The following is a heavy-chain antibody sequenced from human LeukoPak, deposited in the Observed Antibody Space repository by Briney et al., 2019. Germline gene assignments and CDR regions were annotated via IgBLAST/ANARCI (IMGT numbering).Heavy chain of an antibody. CDR2: IIPIFGTA. J-gene: IGHJ4*02. V-gene: IGHV1-69*05. CDR3: ARGPPPVEGYHGDY. CDR1: GGTFSSYA. Sequence: GASVKVSCKASGGTFSSYAISWVRQAPGQGLEWMGGIIPIFGTANYAQKFQGRVTITTDESTSTAYMELSSLRSEDTAVYYCARGPPPVEGYHGDYWGEETLVTVPS. D-gene: IGHD5-12*01.